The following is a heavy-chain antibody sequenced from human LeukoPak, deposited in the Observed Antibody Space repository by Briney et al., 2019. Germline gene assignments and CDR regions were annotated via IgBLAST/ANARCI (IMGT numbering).Heavy chain of an antibody. CDR3: ARDLAVAGTFSGSYPGY. V-gene: IGHV7-4-1*02. Sequence: GASVKVSCKASGYTFTSYAMNWVRQAPGQGLEWMGWINTNTGNPTYAQGFTGRFVFSLDTSVSTAYLQISSLKAEDTAVYYCARDLAVAGTFSGSYPGYWGQGTLVTVSS. CDR2: INTNTGNP. D-gene: IGHD6-19*01. J-gene: IGHJ4*02. CDR1: GYTFTSYA.